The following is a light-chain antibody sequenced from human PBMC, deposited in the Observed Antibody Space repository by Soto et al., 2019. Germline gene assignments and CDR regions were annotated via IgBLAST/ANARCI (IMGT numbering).Light chain of an antibody. J-gene: IGLJ2*01. CDR3: ATWDSNIRV. Sequence: QPVLTQSSSASASLGSSVKLTCTLSSGHRSYIIAWHQQQPGKAPRYLMKLEGSGSYNKGSGVPDRFSGSSSGADRYLTMSNLQSADEADYYCATWDSNIRVFGGGTKVTVL. CDR2: LEGSGSY. CDR1: SGHRSYI. V-gene: IGLV4-60*03.